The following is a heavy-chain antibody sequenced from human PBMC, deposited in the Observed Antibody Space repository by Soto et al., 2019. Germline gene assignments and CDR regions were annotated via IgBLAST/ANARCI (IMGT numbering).Heavy chain of an antibody. CDR1: GFTFSSYA. CDR2: ISGSGGST. D-gene: IGHD2-2*01. CDR3: AKASYRRYCSSTSCRAFPIAY. Sequence: PGGSLRLSCAVSGFTFSSYAMSWVRQAPGKGLEWVSAISGSGGSTYYADSVKGRFTISRDNSKNTLYLQMNSLRAEDTAVYYCAKASYRRYCSSTSCRAFPIAYWGQGTLVTVSS. J-gene: IGHJ4*02. V-gene: IGHV3-23*01.